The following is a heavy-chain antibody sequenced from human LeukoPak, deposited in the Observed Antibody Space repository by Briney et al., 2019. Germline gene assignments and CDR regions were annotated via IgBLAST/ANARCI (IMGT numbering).Heavy chain of an antibody. Sequence: SETLSLTGAVYGGSFSGYYWSWHRPPPGKGLEWIGEINHSGSTNYNPSLKSRVTISVDTSKNQFSLKLSSVTAADTAVYYCTRGGYYEPIDSWGQGTLVTVSS. CDR3: TRGGYYEPIDS. CDR2: INHSGST. J-gene: IGHJ4*02. V-gene: IGHV4-34*01. CDR1: GGSFSGYY. D-gene: IGHD3-22*01.